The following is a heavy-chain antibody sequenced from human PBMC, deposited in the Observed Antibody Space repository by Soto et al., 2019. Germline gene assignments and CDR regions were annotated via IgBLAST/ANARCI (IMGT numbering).Heavy chain of an antibody. CDR1: GGTFSSYA. Sequence: QVQLVQSGAEVKKPGSSVKVSCRASGGTFSSYAINWVRQAPGQGLEWMGGIIPIFGTVNYAQKLQGRVTITAGESSSTGNMALSGLTSEDTAVYYCAREGDGYGGLCRYFDLWGRGTLVTVSS. J-gene: IGHJ2*01. CDR3: AREGDGYGGLCRYFDL. V-gene: IGHV1-69*12. D-gene: IGHD2-2*01. CDR2: IIPIFGTV.